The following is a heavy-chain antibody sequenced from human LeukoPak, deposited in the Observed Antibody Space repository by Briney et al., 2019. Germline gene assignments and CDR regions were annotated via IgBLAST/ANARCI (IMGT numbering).Heavy chain of an antibody. D-gene: IGHD2/OR15-2a*01. Sequence: PGGSLRLPCAASGFTFSSYAMSWVRQAPGKGLEWVSGISGNGGSTYYADSVKGRFTISRDNSKNTLYLQMNSLRAEDTAVYYCFPRRLTFGDYWGQGTLVTVSS. J-gene: IGHJ4*02. CDR2: ISGNGGST. CDR1: GFTFSSYA. CDR3: FPRRLTFGDY. V-gene: IGHV3-23*01.